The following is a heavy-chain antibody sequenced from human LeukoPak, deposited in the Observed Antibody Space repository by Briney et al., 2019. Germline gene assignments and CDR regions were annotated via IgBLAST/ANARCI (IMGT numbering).Heavy chain of an antibody. CDR2: IYYSGST. D-gene: IGHD6-19*01. J-gene: IGHJ4*02. V-gene: IGHV4-39*01. CDR1: GASMTNYY. CDR3: ARAVPVAGTYFDY. Sequence: SETLSLTCTVSGASMTNYYWGWIRQPPGKGLEWIGSIYYSGSTYYNPSLKSRVTISVDTSKNQFSLKLSSVTAADTAVYYCARAVPVAGTYFDYWGQGTLVTVSS.